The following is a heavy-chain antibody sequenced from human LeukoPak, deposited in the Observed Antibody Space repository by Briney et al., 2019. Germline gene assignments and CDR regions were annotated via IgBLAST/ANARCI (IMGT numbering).Heavy chain of an antibody. V-gene: IGHV1-2*02. CDR3: ARSEQFPYYMDV. CDR2: IYPNSGGT. CDR1: GYTFTSYD. J-gene: IGHJ6*03. D-gene: IGHD6-19*01. Sequence: WASVKVSCKASGYTFTSYDINWVRQATGQGLEWMGWIYPNSGGTNYAQKFQGRVTMTRDTSISAAYMELSRLRSDDTAVYYCARSEQFPYYMDVWGKGTTVTVSS.